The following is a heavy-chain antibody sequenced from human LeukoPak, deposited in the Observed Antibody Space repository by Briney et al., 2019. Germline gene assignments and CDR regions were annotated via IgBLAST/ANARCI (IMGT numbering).Heavy chain of an antibody. V-gene: IGHV1-46*01. CDR1: GYTFTSYY. J-gene: IGHJ5*02. CDR3: ARDNSVEDTAWWFDP. CDR2: INPSGGST. Sequence: ASVKVSCTASGYTFTSYYMHWVRQAPGEGLEWMGIINPSGGSTSYAQKFQGRVTMTRDMSTSTDYMELSSLRSEDTAVYYCARDNSVEDTAWWFDPWGQGTLVTVSS. D-gene: IGHD4-23*01.